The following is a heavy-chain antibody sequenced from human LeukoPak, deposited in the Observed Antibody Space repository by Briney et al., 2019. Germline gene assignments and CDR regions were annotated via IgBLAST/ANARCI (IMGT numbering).Heavy chain of an antibody. D-gene: IGHD6-19*01. Sequence: GGSLRLACAASGFTFSSYAMSWVRQAPGKGLEWVSAISGSGGSTYYADSVKGRFTISRDNSKNTLYLQMNSLRAEDTAVYYCAKGLEVAVAGRLGYFDYWGQGTLVTVSS. CDR1: GFTFSSYA. J-gene: IGHJ4*02. CDR3: AKGLEVAVAGRLGYFDY. CDR2: ISGSGGST. V-gene: IGHV3-23*01.